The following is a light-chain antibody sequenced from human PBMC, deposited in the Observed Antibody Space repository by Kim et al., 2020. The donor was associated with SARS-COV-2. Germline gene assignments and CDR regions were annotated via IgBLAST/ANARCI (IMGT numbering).Light chain of an antibody. CDR3: QQYNSYPIT. CDR1: QSFSSW. Sequence: ASVGDRVTITCRASQSFSSWLAWYQQKPGKAPKRLIYQTSSLQSGVPSRFSGSGSGTEFTLTINSLQPDDFATYYCQQYNSYPITFGQGTRLEIK. V-gene: IGKV1-5*03. J-gene: IGKJ5*01. CDR2: QTS.